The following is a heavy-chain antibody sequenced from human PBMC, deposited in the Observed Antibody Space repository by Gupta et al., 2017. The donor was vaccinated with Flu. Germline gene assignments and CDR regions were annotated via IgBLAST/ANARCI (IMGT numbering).Heavy chain of an antibody. CDR3: ARRIKDNVYYYLDD. CDR2: MKPNSVNT. CDR1: GYSFGNYD. J-gene: IGHJ6*03. D-gene: IGHD1-1*01. V-gene: IGHV1-8*01. Sequence: QVQLAQSGGEVRKPGGSVKVSCMASGYSFGNYDLNWVRQASGKRPEWMGRMKPNSVNTGYTQKFQSRVSMTRINSRSTGYIDTASLRAENTAIYNGARRIKDNVYYYLDDWGRGTTVTVSS.